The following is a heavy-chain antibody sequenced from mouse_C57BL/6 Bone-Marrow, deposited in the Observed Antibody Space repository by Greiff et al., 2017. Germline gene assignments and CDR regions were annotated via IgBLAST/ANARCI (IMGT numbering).Heavy chain of an antibody. J-gene: IGHJ3*01. CDR2: ISSGSSTI. D-gene: IGHD1-1*01. V-gene: IGHV5-17*01. CDR1: GFTFSDYG. CDR3: ATSYGSSYDWFAY. Sequence: EVKLLQSGGGLVKPGASLKLSCAASGFTFSDYGMHWVRQAPEKGLEWIGYISSGSSTIYYADTVKGRYTISRDNAKNTLFLQVTRLRSEDTAMYYCATSYGSSYDWFAYWGQGTLVTVSA.